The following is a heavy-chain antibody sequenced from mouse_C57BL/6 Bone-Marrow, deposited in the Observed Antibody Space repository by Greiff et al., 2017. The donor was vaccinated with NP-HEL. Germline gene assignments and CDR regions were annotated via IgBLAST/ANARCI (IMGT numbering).Heavy chain of an antibody. Sequence: EVKLMESGAELVRPGASVKLSCTASGFNIKDDYMHWVKQRPEQGLEWIGWIDPENGDTEYASKFQGKATITADTSSNTAYLQLSSLTSEDTAVYYCTTDYSNPYYYAMDYWGQGTSVTVSS. V-gene: IGHV14-4*01. CDR1: GFNIKDDY. CDR3: TTDYSNPYYYAMDY. D-gene: IGHD2-5*01. CDR2: IDPENGDT. J-gene: IGHJ4*01.